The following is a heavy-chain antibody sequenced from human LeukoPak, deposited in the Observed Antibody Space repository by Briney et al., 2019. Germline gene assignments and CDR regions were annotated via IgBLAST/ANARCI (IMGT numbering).Heavy chain of an antibody. CDR1: GYTFISYA. CDR3: ARESKRAVFDY. D-gene: IGHD4-11*01. J-gene: IGHJ4*02. V-gene: IGHV1-3*01. Sequence: ASVKVSCKASGYTFISYAMHWVRQPPGQRLEWMGWINAGNGNTKYSQKFQGRVTITRDTSASTAYMELSSLRSEDTAVYYCARESKRAVFDYWGQGTLVTVSS. CDR2: INAGNGNT.